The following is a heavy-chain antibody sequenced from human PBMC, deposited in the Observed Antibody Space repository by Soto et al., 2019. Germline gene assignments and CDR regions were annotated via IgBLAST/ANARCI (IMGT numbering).Heavy chain of an antibody. J-gene: IGHJ4*01. V-gene: IGHV1-2*02. D-gene: IGHD6-13*01. CDR2: IIPNNDDT. CDR1: GYIFTDYY. Sequence: QVQLVQSGAEVKKPGASVRVSCKASGYIFTDYYIHWVRQAPGQGLEWMGWIIPNNDDTRYAQKFRGRVTVTMDTSISTAYMDLSRLTSDDTAVYYCARDSAAGAGIGWDYWGQGTLVTVSS. CDR3: ARDSAAGAGIGWDY.